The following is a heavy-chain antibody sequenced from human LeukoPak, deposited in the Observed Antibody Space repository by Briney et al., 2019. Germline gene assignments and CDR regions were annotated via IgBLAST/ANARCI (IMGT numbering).Heavy chain of an antibody. J-gene: IGHJ4*02. CDR1: GFTFSNAW. CDR3: TTDGGYYDSSGYFVYYFDY. V-gene: IGHV3-15*01. CDR2: IKRKTDGGTT. Sequence: PWGSLRLSCAASGFTFSNAWMSWVRQAPGKGLEWVGRIKRKTDGGTTDYAVPVNGRFTISRDDSENTLYLQLNSLKTEDTAVYYCTTDGGYYDSSGYFVYYFDYWGQGTLVTVSS. D-gene: IGHD3-22*01.